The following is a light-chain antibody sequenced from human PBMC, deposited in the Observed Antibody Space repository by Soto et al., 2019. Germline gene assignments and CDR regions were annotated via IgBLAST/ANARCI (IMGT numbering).Light chain of an antibody. V-gene: IGKV3-20*01. CDR3: QQYVT. Sequence: EVVLTQSPGTLSLSPGERATLSCRASQSVSSSYLAWYQQKPGQAPRLLIYGASSRATGIPDRFSGSGSGNDFTLTISRLEPEDFAVYYCQQYVTFGQGIKVDIK. CDR1: QSVSSSY. J-gene: IGKJ1*01. CDR2: GAS.